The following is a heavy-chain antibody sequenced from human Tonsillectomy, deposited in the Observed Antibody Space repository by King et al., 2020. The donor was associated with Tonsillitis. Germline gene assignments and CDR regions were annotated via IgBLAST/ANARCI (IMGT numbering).Heavy chain of an antibody. CDR2: IVYSGST. Sequence: QLQESGPGLVKPSETLSLTCTVSGGSISSSSYSWGWIRQPPGKGVEWIGDIVYSGSTYYNPSLKSRVTISVDTSKNQFPLKLSSVTAADTAVYYCGTYDAFDIWGQGTMVTVSS. CDR3: GTYDAFDI. J-gene: IGHJ3*02. CDR1: GGSISSSSYS. V-gene: IGHV4-39*01.